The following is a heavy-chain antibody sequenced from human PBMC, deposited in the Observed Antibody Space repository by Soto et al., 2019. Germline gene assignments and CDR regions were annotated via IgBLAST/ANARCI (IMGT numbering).Heavy chain of an antibody. CDR2: VKDGGHT. Sequence: QVQLQQWGAGLLKPSETLSLNCAVTGGSLSGYYWSWIRQPPGKGLEWIGEVKDGGHTNYSPSLRGRVTISSDTSNTQFSLRLNSVTAADKGVYYCARGQEGVVATHWDQGSLVTVSS. CDR3: ARGQEGVVATH. V-gene: IGHV4-34*01. J-gene: IGHJ4*02. CDR1: GGSLSGYY. D-gene: IGHD5-12*01.